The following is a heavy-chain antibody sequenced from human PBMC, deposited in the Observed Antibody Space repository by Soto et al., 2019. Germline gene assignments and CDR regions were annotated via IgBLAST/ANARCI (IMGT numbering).Heavy chain of an antibody. J-gene: IGHJ4*02. CDR2: AYWDDDR. V-gene: IGHV2-5*02. Sequence: QITLKESGPTVVKPTQTLTLTCTVSGFSLTSSGVGVGWVRQPPGKALEFLTLAYWDDDRRYSSSLRSRLTITKDTSKNPVVLTKTNMGPVDTATYYCARFPGTAGAFDYWGQGTLVTVSS. CDR3: ARFPGTAGAFDY. CDR1: GFSLTSSGVG. D-gene: IGHD1-26*01.